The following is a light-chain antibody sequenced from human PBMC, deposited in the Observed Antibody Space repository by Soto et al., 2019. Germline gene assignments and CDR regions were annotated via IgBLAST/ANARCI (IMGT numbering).Light chain of an antibody. CDR2: EVN. V-gene: IGLV2-8*01. J-gene: IGLJ1*01. Sequence: QSVLTQAPSASWSPGQSVTISCAGTSNDVGRFNYVSWYQRHPGKAPKLIIYEVNKRPSGVPDRFSGSKSGNTASLTVSGLQAEDEADYFCSSFVHGTSYVFGTGTKVTVL. CDR1: SNDVGRFNY. CDR3: SSFVHGTSYV.